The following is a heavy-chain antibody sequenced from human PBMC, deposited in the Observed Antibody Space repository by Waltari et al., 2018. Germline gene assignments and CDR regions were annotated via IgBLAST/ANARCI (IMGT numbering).Heavy chain of an antibody. CDR1: GGSTSDRIHY. V-gene: IGHV4-39*01. J-gene: IGHJ4*02. CDR2: IYYTGST. Sequence: QLQLQESGPGLVKPSETLSLTCTVSGGSTSDRIHYWGWIRQPAGKGTGWIGSIYYTGSTSYNPSLKSRVTISVDTSKNQFSLKLTSVTAADTAVYYCPRHGVIGTKIFDYWGQGTLVTVSS. D-gene: IGHD2-21*01. CDR3: PRHGVIGTKIFDY.